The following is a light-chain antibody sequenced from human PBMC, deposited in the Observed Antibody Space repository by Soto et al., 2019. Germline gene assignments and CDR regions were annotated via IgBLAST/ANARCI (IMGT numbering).Light chain of an antibody. V-gene: IGLV2-14*01. CDR3: SSYTGSSTLYV. J-gene: IGLJ1*01. Sequence: QSALTQPASVSGSPGQSITISCTGTSSDVGAYNYVSWYQQHPGKAPKLMISEVSKRPSGVSYRFSGSKSGNTASLTISDLQAEDEADYFCSSYTGSSTLYVFGTGTKVTVL. CDR2: EVS. CDR1: SSDVGAYNY.